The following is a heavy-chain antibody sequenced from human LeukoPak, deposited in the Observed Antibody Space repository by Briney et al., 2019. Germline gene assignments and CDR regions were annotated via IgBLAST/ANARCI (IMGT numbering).Heavy chain of an antibody. J-gene: IGHJ3*02. CDR1: GFTFSTDG. D-gene: IGHD3-3*01. V-gene: IGHV3-48*01. CDR3: ARTYDFGRGPPGDAFDN. CDR2: IDARSGIV. Sequence: GGSLRLSCAGSGFTFSTDGMNWVRQAPGKGLEWVSYIDARSGIVYYADSVQGRFTISRDDAKDSVFLQMNSLRVDDTAVYYCARTYDFGRGPPGDAFDNWGQGTLVTVPS.